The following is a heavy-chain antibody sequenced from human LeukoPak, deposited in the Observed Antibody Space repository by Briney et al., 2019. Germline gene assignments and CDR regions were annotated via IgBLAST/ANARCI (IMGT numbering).Heavy chain of an antibody. V-gene: IGHV3-30*04. CDR2: ISYDGSNK. D-gene: IGHD3-10*01. CDR3: AREDDRNYYGLDDAFDI. Sequence: PGGSLRLSCAASGFTFSSYAMHWVRQAPGKGLEWVAVISYDGSNKYYADSVKGRFTISRDNSKNTLYLQMNSLRAEDTAVYYCAREDDRNYYGLDDAFDIWGQGTTVTVSS. CDR1: GFTFSSYA. J-gene: IGHJ3*02.